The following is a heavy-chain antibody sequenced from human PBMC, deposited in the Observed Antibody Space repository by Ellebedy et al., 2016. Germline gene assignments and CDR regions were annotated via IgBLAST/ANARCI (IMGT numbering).Heavy chain of an antibody. CDR2: ISYEGTKK. V-gene: IGHV3-30-3*01. CDR1: GFTFSTYT. J-gene: IGHJ4*02. CDR3: AKDRDRWSNFDY. D-gene: IGHD4-23*01. Sequence: GESLKISXAASGFTFSTYTMHWVRQAPGRGLEWVAVISYEGTKKNFADSVKGRFTISRDNAKNSLYLQMNSLSAEDTAFYYCAKDRDRWSNFDYWGQGILVTVSS.